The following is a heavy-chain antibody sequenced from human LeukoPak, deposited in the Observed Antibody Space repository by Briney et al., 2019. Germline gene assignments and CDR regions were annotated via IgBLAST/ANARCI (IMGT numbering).Heavy chain of an antibody. D-gene: IGHD3-10*01. CDR2: INHSGST. V-gene: IGHV4-34*01. Sequence: PSETLSLTCAVYGGSFSGYYWSWIRQPPGKGLEWIGEINHSGSTNYNPSLKSRVTISVDTSKNQFSLKLSSVTAADTAVYYCAKTTHGSGSYYTYWGQGTLVTVSS. CDR1: GGSFSGYY. CDR3: AKTTHGSGSYYTY. J-gene: IGHJ4*02.